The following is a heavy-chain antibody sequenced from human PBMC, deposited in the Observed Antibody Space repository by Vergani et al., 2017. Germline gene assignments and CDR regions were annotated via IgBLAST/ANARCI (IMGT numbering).Heavy chain of an antibody. CDR1: GFTFSSYA. J-gene: IGHJ4*02. Sequence: EVQLLESGGGLVQPGGSLRLSCAASGFTFSSYAMSWVRQAPGKGLEWVSAISGSGGTTYYADSVKGRFTISSDNSKNTLYLQMNSLRAEDTAVYYCARDYCSSSSCYFVAYWGQGTLVTVSS. V-gene: IGHV3-23*01. CDR2: ISGSGGTT. CDR3: ARDYCSSSSCYFVAY. D-gene: IGHD2-2*01.